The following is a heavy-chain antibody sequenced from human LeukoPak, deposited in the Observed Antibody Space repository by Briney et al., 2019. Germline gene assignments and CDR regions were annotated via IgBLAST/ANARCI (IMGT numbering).Heavy chain of an antibody. Sequence: SETLSLTCTVSGGSISSYYLSWIRQPPGKGLEWIGYIYYSGSTNYNPSLKSRVTISVDTSKNQFSLRLSSVTAADTAVYYCARHLNDDFWSGYYAFDIWGQGTMVTVSS. J-gene: IGHJ3*02. CDR1: GGSISSYY. CDR3: ARHLNDDFWSGYYAFDI. CDR2: IYYSGST. D-gene: IGHD3-3*01. V-gene: IGHV4-59*08.